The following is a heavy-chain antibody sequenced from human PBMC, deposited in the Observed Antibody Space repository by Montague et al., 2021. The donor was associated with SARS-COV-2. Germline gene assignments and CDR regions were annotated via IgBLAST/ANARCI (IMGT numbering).Heavy chain of an antibody. Sequence: SETLSLTCTVSGGSIGSYYWSWIRQPPGKGLEWIGYIYYSGSTNYNPSLKSRVTISVDTSKNQFSLKLSSVTAADTAVYYCARVCFGYCSGGSCYRAFDYWGQGTLVTVSS. CDR2: IYYSGST. V-gene: IGHV4-59*01. CDR3: ARVCFGYCSGGSCYRAFDY. J-gene: IGHJ4*02. CDR1: GGSIGSYY. D-gene: IGHD2-15*01.